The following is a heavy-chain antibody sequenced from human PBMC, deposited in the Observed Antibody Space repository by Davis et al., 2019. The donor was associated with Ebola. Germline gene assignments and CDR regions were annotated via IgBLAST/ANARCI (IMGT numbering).Heavy chain of an antibody. CDR1: GYTFTSYA. J-gene: IGHJ4*02. Sequence: ASVKVSCKASGYTFTSYAMHWVRQAPGQRLEWMGWINAGNGNTKYSQKFQGRVTISADESTSTVYMELISLRSEDTAVNYCARELRPSVGLLRSPQGYWGQGTLVTVSS. D-gene: IGHD1-26*01. V-gene: IGHV1-3*01. CDR3: ARELRPSVGLLRSPQGY. CDR2: INAGNGNT.